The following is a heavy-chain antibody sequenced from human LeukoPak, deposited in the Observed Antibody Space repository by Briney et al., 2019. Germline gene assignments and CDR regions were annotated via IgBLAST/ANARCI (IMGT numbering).Heavy chain of an antibody. CDR1: GGSISSGSYY. J-gene: IGHJ4*02. Sequence: SQTLSLTCTVSGGSISSGSYYWRWIRQPAGKGLEWIGRIYTSGSTNYNPSLKRRVTISVDTSKNQFSLKLSSVTAADTAVYYCARVAYDSSGYYYTIDYWGQGTLVTVSS. V-gene: IGHV4-61*02. CDR2: IYTSGST. CDR3: ARVAYDSSGYYYTIDY. D-gene: IGHD3-22*01.